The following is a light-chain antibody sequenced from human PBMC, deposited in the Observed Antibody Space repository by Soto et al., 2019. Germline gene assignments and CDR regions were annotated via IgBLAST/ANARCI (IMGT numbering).Light chain of an antibody. V-gene: IGLV3-21*04. Sequence: SYELPQPPSGSVAPGKTARITCGGNIIGSKSVHWYQQKPGQAPVLVIYYDSDRPSGIPERFSGSNSGNTATLTISRVEAGDEADYYCQVWDSSSDHLYVFGTGTKVTVL. CDR1: IIGSKS. CDR2: YDS. CDR3: QVWDSSSDHLYV. J-gene: IGLJ1*01.